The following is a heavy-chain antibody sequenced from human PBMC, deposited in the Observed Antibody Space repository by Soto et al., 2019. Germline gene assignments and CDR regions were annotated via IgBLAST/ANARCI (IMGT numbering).Heavy chain of an antibody. CDR3: ARGKRGSSWYRGEEKYYYYGMDV. CDR2: IHHSGST. J-gene: IGHJ6*02. Sequence: SETLSLTCTAYGESFNGYYWSWIRQPPGKGLEWIGEIHHSGSTNYNPSLKSRVTFSIDTSKRQFSLKVRSVTAADTAVYYCARGKRGSSWYRGEEKYYYYGMDVWGQGTPVTVSS. V-gene: IGHV4-34*01. D-gene: IGHD6-13*01. CDR1: GESFNGYY.